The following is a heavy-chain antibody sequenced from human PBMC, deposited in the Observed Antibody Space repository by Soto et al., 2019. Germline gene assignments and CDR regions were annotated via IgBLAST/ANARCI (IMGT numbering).Heavy chain of an antibody. J-gene: IGHJ3*02. CDR1: GGSITNYY. Sequence: ETLSLTCTVSGGSITNYYYSWIRQPPGKGLEWIGYIFHTGTTSYNPPLKSRVTLSVDTSQSQFSLKLNSVTAADTAVYYCARGPLGDFWSGYYDAFDIWGQGTMVTVSS. CDR3: ARGPLGDFWSGYYDAFDI. D-gene: IGHD3-3*01. CDR2: IFHTGTT. V-gene: IGHV4-59*08.